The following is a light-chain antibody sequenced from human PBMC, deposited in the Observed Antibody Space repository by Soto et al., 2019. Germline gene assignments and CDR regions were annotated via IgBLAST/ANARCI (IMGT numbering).Light chain of an antibody. Sequence: DIQMTQSPSSLSASVGDRVIITCRINQSISNYLNWYQHKPGKAPKVLISAASNLQSGVPSRFSGSGSGTVFTLTISSLQPEDFATYFCQQSYTLSTLPFGGGTKVDIK. J-gene: IGKJ4*01. CDR2: AAS. CDR1: QSISNY. CDR3: QQSYTLSTLP. V-gene: IGKV1-39*01.